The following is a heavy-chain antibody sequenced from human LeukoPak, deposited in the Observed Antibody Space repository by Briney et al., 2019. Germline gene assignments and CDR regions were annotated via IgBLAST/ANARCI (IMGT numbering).Heavy chain of an antibody. CDR2: ISNSSSYK. Sequence: PGGSLRLSCAASGFTFSSYCMNWVRQAPGKGLEWVSSISNSSSYKYYADSVKGRFTISRDNAKNSLYLQMNSLRAEDTAVYYCARGGGSGSYRGGWFDPWGQGTLVTVSS. D-gene: IGHD3-10*01. CDR3: ARGGGSGSYRGGWFDP. CDR1: GFTFSSYC. J-gene: IGHJ5*02. V-gene: IGHV3-21*01.